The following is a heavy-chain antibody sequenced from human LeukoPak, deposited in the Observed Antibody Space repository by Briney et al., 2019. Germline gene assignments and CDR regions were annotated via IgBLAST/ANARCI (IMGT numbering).Heavy chain of an antibody. CDR1: GYTFTGYY. V-gene: IGHV1-2*02. J-gene: IGHJ6*02. Sequence: ASVKVSCKASGYTFTGYYMHCVRQAPGQGLEWMGWINPNSGGTNYAQKFQGRVTMTRDPFITTAHMELSRLRSDDAAVYYCGRSERYYYDDSGYYRHHYYYGMDVWGQGTTVTVSS. CDR3: GRSERYYYDDSGYYRHHYYYGMDV. D-gene: IGHD3-22*01. CDR2: INPNSGGT.